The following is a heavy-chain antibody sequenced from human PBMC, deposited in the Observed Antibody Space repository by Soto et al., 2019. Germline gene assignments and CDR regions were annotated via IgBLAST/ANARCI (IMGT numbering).Heavy chain of an antibody. CDR1: GFSLSTSGMC. Sequence: SGPTLVNPTQTLTLTCTFSGFSLSTSGMCVSWIRQPPGKALEWLALIDWDDDKYYSTSLKTRLTISKDTSKNQVVLTMTNMDPVDTATYYCARLSGYSSRPNDYYSDYWGQGTLVTVSS. CDR3: ARLSGYSSRPNDYYSDY. J-gene: IGHJ4*02. V-gene: IGHV2-70*01. CDR2: IDWDDDK. D-gene: IGHD6-13*01.